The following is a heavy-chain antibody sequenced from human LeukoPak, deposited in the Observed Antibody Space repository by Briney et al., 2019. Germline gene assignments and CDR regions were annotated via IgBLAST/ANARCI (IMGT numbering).Heavy chain of an antibody. D-gene: IGHD3-10*01. V-gene: IGHV3-66*01. CDR1: GFTVSSNY. CDR3: ADMVGSGSYHSEDY. J-gene: IGHJ4*02. Sequence: GGSLRLSCAASGFTVSSNYMSWVRQAPGKGLEWVSVIYSGGSTYYADSVKGRFTISRDNSKNTLYLQMNSLRVEDTAVYYCADMVGSGSYHSEDYWGQGTLVTVSS. CDR2: IYSGGST.